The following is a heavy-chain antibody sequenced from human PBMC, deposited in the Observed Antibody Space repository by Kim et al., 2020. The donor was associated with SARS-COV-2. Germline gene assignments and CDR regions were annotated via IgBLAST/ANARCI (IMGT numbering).Heavy chain of an antibody. CDR1: GFTFSSCT. CDR2: ISYDGSNK. J-gene: IGHJ4*01. CDR3: ARDLYNYGSGEVFDY. D-gene: IGHD3-10*01. Sequence: GGSLRLSCAVSGFTFSSCTMHWVRQAPGKGLEWVAVISYDGSNKYYADSVKGRFTVSRDNSKNTLYLQMNSLRAEDTAVYYCARDLYNYGSGEVFDYWG. V-gene: IGHV3-30*01.